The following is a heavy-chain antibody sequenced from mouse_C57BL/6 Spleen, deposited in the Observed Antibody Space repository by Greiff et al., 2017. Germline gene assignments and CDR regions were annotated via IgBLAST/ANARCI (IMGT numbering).Heavy chain of an antibody. V-gene: IGHV1-69*01. D-gene: IGHD4-1*01. CDR3: ARTPSGTVTGEPSWFAY. J-gene: IGHJ3*01. CDR1: GYTFTSYW. Sequence: QVQLQQSGAELVMPGASVKLSCKASGYTFTSYWMHWVKQRPGQGLEWIGEIDPSDSYTNYNQKFKGKSTLTVDKSSSTAYMQLSSLTSEDSAVYYCARTPSGTVTGEPSWFAYWGQGTLVTVSA. CDR2: IDPSDSYT.